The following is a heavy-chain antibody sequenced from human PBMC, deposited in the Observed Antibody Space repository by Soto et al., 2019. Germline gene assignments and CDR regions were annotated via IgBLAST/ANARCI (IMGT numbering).Heavy chain of an antibody. D-gene: IGHD5-12*01. J-gene: IGHJ4*02. Sequence: PSETLSLTWAVSGGSISSGGYSWSWIRQPPGKGLEWIGYIYHSGSTYYNPSLKSRVTISVDRSKNQFSLYLQMNSLRAEDTAVYYCGGGYSRNDTPPDYFDYWGQGALVTVSS. CDR3: GGGYSRNDTPPDYFDY. CDR2: IYHSGST. CDR1: GGSISSGGYS. V-gene: IGHV4-30-2*01.